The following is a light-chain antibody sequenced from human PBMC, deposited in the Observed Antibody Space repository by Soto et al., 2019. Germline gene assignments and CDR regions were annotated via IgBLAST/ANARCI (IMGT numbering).Light chain of an antibody. V-gene: IGKV1-5*03. J-gene: IGKJ2*01. Sequence: DIQMTQSPSTLSASVGDRVTITCRASQSINTWLAWYQQKPGKAPKLLIYKASSLEGGVPSRFSGSGSGTEFTLTISSLQPDDFATYYCQQYKSYSRTFGQGTKLDIK. CDR1: QSINTW. CDR2: KAS. CDR3: QQYKSYSRT.